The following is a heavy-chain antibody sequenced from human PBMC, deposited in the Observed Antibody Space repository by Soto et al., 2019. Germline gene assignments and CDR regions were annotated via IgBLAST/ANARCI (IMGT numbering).Heavy chain of an antibody. D-gene: IGHD3-9*01. V-gene: IGHV3-23*01. CDR2: ISGSGGST. Sequence: GGSLRLSCAASGFTFSSYAMSWVRQAPGKGLEWVSAISGSGGSTYYADSVKGRFTISRDNSKNTLYLQMNSLRAEDTAVYYCAKVTYYDILTGYYPVDYWGQGTLVTVSS. CDR3: AKVTYYDILTGYYPVDY. J-gene: IGHJ4*02. CDR1: GFTFSSYA.